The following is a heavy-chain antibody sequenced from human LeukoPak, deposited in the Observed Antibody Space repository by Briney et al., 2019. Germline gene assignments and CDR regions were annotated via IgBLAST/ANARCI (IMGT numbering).Heavy chain of an antibody. CDR2: IRYDGSNK. CDR3: AKDRPKESYDFSYFDY. Sequence: PGGSLRLSCAASGFTFSSYGMHWVRQAPGKGLEWVAFIRYDGSNKYYADSVKGRFTISRDNSKNTLYLQMNSLRAEDTAVYYCAKDRPKESYDFSYFDYWGQGTLVTASS. D-gene: IGHD3-3*01. CDR1: GFTFSSYG. V-gene: IGHV3-30*02. J-gene: IGHJ4*02.